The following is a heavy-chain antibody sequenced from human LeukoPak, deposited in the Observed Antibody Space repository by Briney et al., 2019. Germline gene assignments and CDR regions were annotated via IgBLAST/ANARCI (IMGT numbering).Heavy chain of an antibody. CDR3: ARSAPYCSGGSCYHY. CDR2: IYYSGST. D-gene: IGHD2-15*01. J-gene: IGHJ4*02. V-gene: IGHV4-59*01. CDR1: GGSISSYY. Sequence: SETLSLTCTVSGGSISSYYWSWIRQPPGKGLEWIGYIYYSGSTNYNPSLKSRVTISVDTSKNQFSLKLSSVTAAGTAAYYCARSAPYCSGGSCYHYWGQGTLVTVSS.